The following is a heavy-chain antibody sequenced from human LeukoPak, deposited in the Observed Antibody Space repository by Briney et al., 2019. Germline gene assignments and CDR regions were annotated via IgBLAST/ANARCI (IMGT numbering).Heavy chain of an antibody. Sequence: GGSLRLSCAASGFTFSSYAMHWVRQAPGKGLEYVSAIGSNGGSTYYANSMKGRFTISRDNSKNTLYLQMGSLRAEDMAVYYCARDPEAGFGEYYYMDVWGKGTTVTVSS. D-gene: IGHD3-10*01. CDR3: ARDPEAGFGEYYYMDV. J-gene: IGHJ6*03. CDR2: IGSNGGST. CDR1: GFTFSSYA. V-gene: IGHV3-64*01.